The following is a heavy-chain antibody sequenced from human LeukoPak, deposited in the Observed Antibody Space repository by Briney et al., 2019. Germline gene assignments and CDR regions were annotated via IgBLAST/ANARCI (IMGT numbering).Heavy chain of an antibody. CDR1: GFTFNDYY. Sequence: GGSLRLSCAASGFTFNDYYMSWIRRAPGKGLEWVSYITSNGNTIYYADSVKGRFAISRDSAKNSLYLQMNSLRADDTAVYYCARMARAVVVSWYFDLWGRGTLVTVSS. V-gene: IGHV3-11*01. CDR3: ARMARAVVVSWYFDL. J-gene: IGHJ2*01. D-gene: IGHD3-22*01. CDR2: ITSNGNTI.